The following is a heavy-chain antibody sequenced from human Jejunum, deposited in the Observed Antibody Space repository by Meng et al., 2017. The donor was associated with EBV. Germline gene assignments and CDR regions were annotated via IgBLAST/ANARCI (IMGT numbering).Heavy chain of an antibody. V-gene: IGHV1-18*04. CDR3: ARDRDMVQDY. Sequence: QVQLVQSGAEVKKPGASVNVSCKASGYTFTTNGISWVRQAPGQGLEWMGWISAYSGNTNYVQKLRGRVTMTTDTSTRTAYMELRSLRSDDTAVYYCARDRDMVQDYWGQGTLVTVSS. CDR1: GYTFTTNG. CDR2: ISAYSGNT. J-gene: IGHJ4*02. D-gene: IGHD4/OR15-4a*01.